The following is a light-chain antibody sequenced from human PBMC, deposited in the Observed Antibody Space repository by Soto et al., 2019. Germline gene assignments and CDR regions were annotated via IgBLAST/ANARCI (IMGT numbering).Light chain of an antibody. CDR1: DSDIGAYNY. V-gene: IGLV2-14*01. Sequence: QSVLTQPASVSGSPGQSITISCTGADSDIGAYNYVSWYQQHPGKAPKLMIYEVSYRPSGVSNRFSGSKSGHTASLTISGLQPEDEADYYCSSFTDSSTVEVFGAGTKVTVL. J-gene: IGLJ1*01. CDR3: SSFTDSSTVEV. CDR2: EVS.